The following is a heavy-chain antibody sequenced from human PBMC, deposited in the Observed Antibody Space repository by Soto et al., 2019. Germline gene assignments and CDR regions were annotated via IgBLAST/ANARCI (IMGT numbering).Heavy chain of an antibody. CDR3: AREERFLEWLYVAY. Sequence: GGSLRLSCAASGFTVSSNYMSWVRQAPGKGLEWVSVIYSGGSTYYADSVKGRFTISRDNSKNTLYLQMNSLRAEDTAVYYCAREERFLEWLYVAYWGQGTLVTVSS. D-gene: IGHD3-3*01. CDR1: GFTVSSNY. CDR2: IYSGGST. J-gene: IGHJ4*02. V-gene: IGHV3-53*01.